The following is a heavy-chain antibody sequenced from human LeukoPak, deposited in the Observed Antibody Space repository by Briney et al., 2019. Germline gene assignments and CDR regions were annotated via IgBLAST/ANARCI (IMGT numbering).Heavy chain of an antibody. CDR3: ARDTYYDFWSGEGGYYYMDV. Sequence: SQTLSLTCAISGDSVSISSAAWNWIRHPPSRGLEWLGSTYYRAKRYNDYAVAVKSRITINPDTSKNQFSLQLNSVTPEDTAVYYCARDTYYDFWSGEGGYYYMDVWGKGTTVTVSS. CDR2: TYYRAKRYN. V-gene: IGHV6-1*01. D-gene: IGHD3-3*01. J-gene: IGHJ6*03. CDR1: GDSVSISSAA.